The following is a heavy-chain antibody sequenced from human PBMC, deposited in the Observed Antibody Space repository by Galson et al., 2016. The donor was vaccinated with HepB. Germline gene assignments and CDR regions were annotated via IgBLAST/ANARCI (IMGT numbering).Heavy chain of an antibody. J-gene: IGHJ4*02. Sequence: SLRLSCAASGFTFSRDGMHWVRQAPGKGLEWVAVIWYDGSNEYYGNSVKGRFTISRDNSKNTLFLQMDSLGADDTAVYYCARQRSSSGTYYFDYWGQGTLVTVSS. CDR3: ARQRSSSGTYYFDY. V-gene: IGHV3-33*01. CDR2: IWYDGSNE. D-gene: IGHD6-19*01. CDR1: GFTFSRDG.